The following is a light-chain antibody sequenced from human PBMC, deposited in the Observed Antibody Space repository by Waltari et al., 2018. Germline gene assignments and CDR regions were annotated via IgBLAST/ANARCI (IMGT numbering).Light chain of an antibody. J-gene: IGLJ2*01. CDR2: RND. Sequence: QSMLTQPPSESGTPGQRVTISCSGRSSNLGNNVVNWYQQVPGTTPKLLIYRNDQRPSGVPDRISGSKSGTSASLAISGLQSEDEAHYYCAAWDDSLNGRWVFGGGTKLTVL. V-gene: IGLV1-44*01. CDR1: SSNLGNNV. CDR3: AAWDDSLNGRWV.